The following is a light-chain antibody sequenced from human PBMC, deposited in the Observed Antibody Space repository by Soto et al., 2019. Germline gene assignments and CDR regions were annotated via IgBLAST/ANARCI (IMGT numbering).Light chain of an antibody. CDR1: SSDVGGYNY. Sequence: QSALAHPGSVSWSPGHSITISCTGTSSDVGGYNYVSWYQQHPGKAPKLMIYEVSNRPSGVSNRFSGSKSGNTASLTISGLQAEEEADCYCSSYTSSNNYVFGTGTKVTVL. CDR2: EVS. J-gene: IGLJ1*01. V-gene: IGLV2-14*01. CDR3: SSYTSSNNYV.